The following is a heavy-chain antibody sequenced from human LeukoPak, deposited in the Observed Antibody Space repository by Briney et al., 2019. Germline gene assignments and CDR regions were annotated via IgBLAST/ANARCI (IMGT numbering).Heavy chain of an antibody. Sequence: GGSLRLSCSASGFIFSSYVMSWVRQAPGKGLEWVAVIWYDGSNKYYADSVKGRFTISRDNSKNTLYLQMNSLRAEDTAVYYCAREARVTATEDYYYGMDVWGQGTTVTVSS. V-gene: IGHV3-33*08. D-gene: IGHD2-21*02. J-gene: IGHJ6*02. CDR3: AREARVTATEDYYYGMDV. CDR1: GFIFSSYV. CDR2: IWYDGSNK.